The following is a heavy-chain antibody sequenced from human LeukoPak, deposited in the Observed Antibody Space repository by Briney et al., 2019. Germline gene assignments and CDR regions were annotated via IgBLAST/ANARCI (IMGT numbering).Heavy chain of an antibody. Sequence: PSETLSLTCTVSGGSISSYYWNWIRQPPGKALEWIGYIYYSGSTNYNPSLKSRVTISVDTSKNQFSLKLSSVTAADTAVYYCARAGRMGEVDYWGQGSLVTVS. V-gene: IGHV4-59*01. D-gene: IGHD3-16*01. CDR1: GGSISSYY. CDR3: ARAGRMGEVDY. CDR2: IYYSGST. J-gene: IGHJ4*02.